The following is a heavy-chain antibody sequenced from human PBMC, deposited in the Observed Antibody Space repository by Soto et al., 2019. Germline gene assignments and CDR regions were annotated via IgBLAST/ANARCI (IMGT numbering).Heavy chain of an antibody. D-gene: IGHD6-13*01. V-gene: IGHV4-59*01. CDR1: GGSISSYY. Sequence: PSETLSLTCTVSGGSISSYYWSWIRQSPGKGLEWIGYIYYTGSTAYNPSLKSRATISVDTSKNQFSLKLNSMTAADTAVYYCASGEKAADRFDYWGQGTLVTVSS. CDR2: IYYTGST. J-gene: IGHJ4*02. CDR3: ASGEKAADRFDY.